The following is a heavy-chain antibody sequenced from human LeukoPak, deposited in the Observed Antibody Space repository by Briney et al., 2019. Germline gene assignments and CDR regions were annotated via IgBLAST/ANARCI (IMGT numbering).Heavy chain of an antibody. Sequence: GGSLRLSCAASGFTFSSYAMSWVRQAPGKGLEWVSAISGSGGSTYYADSVKGRFTISRDNSKNTLYLQMNSLRAEDTAVYYCARGDYDSSGYYSAYYFDYWGQGTLVTVSS. CDR2: ISGSGGST. CDR1: GFTFSSYA. CDR3: ARGDYDSSGYYSAYYFDY. J-gene: IGHJ4*02. V-gene: IGHV3-23*01. D-gene: IGHD3-22*01.